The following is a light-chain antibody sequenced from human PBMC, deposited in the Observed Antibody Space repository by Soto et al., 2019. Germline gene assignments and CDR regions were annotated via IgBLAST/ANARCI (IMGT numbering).Light chain of an antibody. CDR1: SSNIGNNY. J-gene: IGLJ2*01. CDR3: GTWDSSLSGVV. Sequence: QAVVTQPPSVSAAPGQKVTISCSGGSSNIGNNYVSWYQQLPGTAPKLLIYDSDKRPSGVPDRFSGSKSGTSATLGITGLQTGDEADYYCGTWDSSLSGVVFGGGTKLTVL. CDR2: DSD. V-gene: IGLV1-51*01.